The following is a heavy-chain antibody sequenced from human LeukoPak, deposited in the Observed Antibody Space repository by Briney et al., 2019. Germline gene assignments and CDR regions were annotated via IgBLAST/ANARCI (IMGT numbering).Heavy chain of an antibody. CDR2: INPNSGDT. CDR1: GLNFTGFY. CDR3: ARGSLRYFDY. Sequence: GASVKVSCKASGLNFTGFYMHWVGSAPGQGLEWMGWINPNSGDTNSAQKFQDRVTMTRDTSISTAYMELSRLRLDDTAVYYCARGSLRYFDYWGQGTLVTVSS. V-gene: IGHV1-2*02. D-gene: IGHD3-10*01. J-gene: IGHJ4*02.